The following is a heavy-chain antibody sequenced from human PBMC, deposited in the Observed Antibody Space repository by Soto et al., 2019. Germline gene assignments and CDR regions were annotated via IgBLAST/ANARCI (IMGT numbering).Heavy chain of an antibody. Sequence: EVQLLESGGGLVQPGGCLRLSCAVSGFTFNNYAVNWVRQAPGKGLEWVSSISDRGGRTYYADSVKGRFTISRDNSKNTLYLQMNSLRAEDTAIYYCAKDALGDYFYYGMDVWGQGTTVTVSS. CDR2: ISDRGGRT. J-gene: IGHJ6*02. CDR3: AKDALGDYFYYGMDV. V-gene: IGHV3-23*01. CDR1: GFTFNNYA.